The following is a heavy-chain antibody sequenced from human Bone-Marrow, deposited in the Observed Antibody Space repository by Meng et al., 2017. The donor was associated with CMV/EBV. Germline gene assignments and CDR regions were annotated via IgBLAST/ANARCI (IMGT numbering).Heavy chain of an antibody. CDR2: INPSGGST. J-gene: IGHJ6*02. CDR3: ARAVNTYFNYYAMDV. D-gene: IGHD5-24*01. CDR1: GYTFTSYY. Sequence: ASVKVSCKASGYTFTSYYMHWVRQAPGQGLEWMGIINPSGGSTSYAQKFQGRVTMTRDTSTSTVYMELSSLRSEDTAVYYCARAVNTYFNYYAMDVWGQGTTVTVSS. V-gene: IGHV1-46*01.